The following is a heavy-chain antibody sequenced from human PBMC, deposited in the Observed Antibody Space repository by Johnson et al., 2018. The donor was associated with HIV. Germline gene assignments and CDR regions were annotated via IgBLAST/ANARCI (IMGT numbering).Heavy chain of an antibody. V-gene: IGHV3-30*18. CDR2: ISYDGSNK. J-gene: IGHJ3*02. CDR1: GFTFSSYG. Sequence: QMQLVESGGGVVQPGRSLRLSCAASGFTFSSYGMHWVRQAPGKGLEWVAVISYDGSNKYYADSVKGRFTISRDNSKNTMYLQMNSLRAEDTAMYYCAKEGWAAAQEGWGAFDIWGQGARVTVSS. CDR3: AKEGWAAAQEGWGAFDI. D-gene: IGHD6-25*01.